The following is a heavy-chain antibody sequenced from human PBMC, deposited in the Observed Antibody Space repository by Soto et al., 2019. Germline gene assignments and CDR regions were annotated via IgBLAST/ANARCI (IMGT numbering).Heavy chain of an antibody. V-gene: IGHV3-74*01. CDR1: GFTLSNYW. CDR3: ARSRFPYYFDY. Sequence: GGSLRLSCAASGFTLSNYWTHWVRQAPGKGLVWVSHINNDGSTTSYADSVKGRFTISRDNAKNTLYLQLNSLRAEDTAVYYCARSRFPYYFDYWGQGTLVTVSS. D-gene: IGHD3-10*01. CDR2: INNDGSTT. J-gene: IGHJ4*02.